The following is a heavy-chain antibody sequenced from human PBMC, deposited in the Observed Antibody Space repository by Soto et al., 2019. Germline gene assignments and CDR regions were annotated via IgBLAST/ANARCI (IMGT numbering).Heavy chain of an antibody. Sequence: EVQLVESGGGLVQPGGSLRLSCAASGFTFSSYEMNWVRQAPGKGMEWVSYISTSGSTIYDADSVKGRFTISRDNAKNSLFLQMNGLRAVDTGVYVCAKDIYDWGQGTLVTVAS. V-gene: IGHV3-48*03. CDR3: AKDIYD. J-gene: IGHJ4*02. CDR1: GFTFSSYE. D-gene: IGHD2-2*02. CDR2: ISTSGSTI.